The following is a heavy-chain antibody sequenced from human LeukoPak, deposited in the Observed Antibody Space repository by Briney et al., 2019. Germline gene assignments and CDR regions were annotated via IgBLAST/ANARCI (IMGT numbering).Heavy chain of an antibody. Sequence: GASVTVSFTASVYTFTVSYMHWVRQAPGQGLEWMGWINPNSGGTKYALKFQGRVTMIRDTSINTAYMELSRLRSDDTAVYYCARGDGSSWTNFDFWGQGTLVTVSS. D-gene: IGHD6-13*01. V-gene: IGHV1-2*02. CDR1: VYTFTVSY. J-gene: IGHJ4*02. CDR3: ARGDGSSWTNFDF. CDR2: INPNSGGT.